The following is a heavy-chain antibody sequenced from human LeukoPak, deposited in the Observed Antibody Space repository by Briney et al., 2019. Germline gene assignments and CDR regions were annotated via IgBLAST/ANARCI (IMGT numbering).Heavy chain of an antibody. J-gene: IGHJ4*02. Sequence: PGGSLRLSCTASGFTFSNHAMSWVRQAPGKGLEWVSALSGSGGSTYYADSVKGRFTISRDNSKNTLYLQMNSLRAEDTAVYYCAKVGILARYYFDYWGQGTLVTVSS. CDR1: GFTFSNHA. CDR3: AKVGILARYYFDY. CDR2: LSGSGGST. D-gene: IGHD3-3*02. V-gene: IGHV3-23*01.